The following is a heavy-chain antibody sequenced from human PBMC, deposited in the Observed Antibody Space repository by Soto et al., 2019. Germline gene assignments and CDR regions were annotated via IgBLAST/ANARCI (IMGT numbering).Heavy chain of an antibody. V-gene: IGHV4-4*02. J-gene: IGHJ5*02. D-gene: IGHD3-10*01. Sequence: QVQLQESGPGLVKPSGTLSLTCAVSSGSISSSNWWSWVRQPPGKGLEWIGENYHSGSTNYNPSLKSRVTISVDKSKNQCPLKLSSVTAADTAVYYCARAYGSGSYYNGNWFDPWGQGTLVTVSS. CDR1: SGSISSSNW. CDR3: ARAYGSGSYYNGNWFDP. CDR2: NYHSGST.